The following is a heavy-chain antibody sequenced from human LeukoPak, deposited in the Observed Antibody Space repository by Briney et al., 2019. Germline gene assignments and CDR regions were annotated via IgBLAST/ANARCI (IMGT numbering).Heavy chain of an antibody. CDR2: ISGSGGST. J-gene: IGHJ4*02. Sequence: PGGSLRLSCAASGFTFSSYAMSWVRQAPGKGLEWISGISGSGGSTYYADSVKGRFTISRDNSKNTLYLQMNSLRAEDTAVYYCAKSAVVGATPYYFDYWGQGTLVTVSS. V-gene: IGHV3-23*01. CDR3: AKSAVVGATPYYFDY. D-gene: IGHD1-26*01. CDR1: GFTFSSYA.